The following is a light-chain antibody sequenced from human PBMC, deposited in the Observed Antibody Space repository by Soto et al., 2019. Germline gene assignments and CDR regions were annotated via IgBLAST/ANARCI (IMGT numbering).Light chain of an antibody. V-gene: IGKV1-5*03. CDR2: KAS. Sequence: DIQMTQSPSTLSGSVGDRVTITCRASQTISSWLAWYQQKPGKAPKLLIYKASTLKSGVPSRFSGSGYGTEFPLTISSLQPDDFATYYCQHYNSYSEAFGQGTQVERK. J-gene: IGKJ1*01. CDR1: QTISSW. CDR3: QHYNSYSEA.